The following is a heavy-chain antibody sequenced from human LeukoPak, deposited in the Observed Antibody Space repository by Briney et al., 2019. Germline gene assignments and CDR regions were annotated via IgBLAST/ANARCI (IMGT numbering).Heavy chain of an antibody. Sequence: SETLSLTCAVYGGSFSGYYWSWIRQPPGKGLEWIGSIYHSGSTYYNPSLKSRVTMSVDTSKNQFSLKLSSVTAADTAVYYCAWTTVTTRAYYYYYYMDVWGKGTTVTVSS. V-gene: IGHV4-34*01. J-gene: IGHJ6*03. CDR1: GGSFSGYY. CDR2: IYHSGST. CDR3: AWTTVTTRAYYYYYYMDV. D-gene: IGHD4-17*01.